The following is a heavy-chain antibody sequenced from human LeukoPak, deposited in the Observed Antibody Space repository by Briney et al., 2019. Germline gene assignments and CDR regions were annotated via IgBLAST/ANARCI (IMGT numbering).Heavy chain of an antibody. CDR3: XXXXXXXXXXXXXXYYMDV. CDR2: ISAYNGNT. V-gene: IGHV1-18*01. CDR1: GYTFTSYG. Sequence: GASVKVSCKASGYTFTSYGISWVRQAPGQGLEWMGWISAYNGNTNYAQKLQGRVTMTTDRSRTKAYRELRRLRYEETAWYYCXXXXXXXXXXXXXXYYMDVWGKGTTVTVSS. J-gene: IGHJ6*03.